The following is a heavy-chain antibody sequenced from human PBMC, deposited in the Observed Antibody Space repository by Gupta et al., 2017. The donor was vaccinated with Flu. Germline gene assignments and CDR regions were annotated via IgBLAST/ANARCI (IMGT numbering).Heavy chain of an antibody. CDR2: INHSGST. V-gene: IGHV4-34*01. CDR3: ARVSPGYSSSWLNWFDP. CDR1: GGAFSGYY. Sequence: QVQLQQWGAGLLKPSETLSLTCAVYGGAFSGYYWSWIRQPPGKGLEWIGEINHSGSTNYNPSLKSRVTISVDTSKNQFSLKLSSVTAADTAVYYCARVSPGYSSSWLNWFDPWGQGTLVTVSS. J-gene: IGHJ5*02. D-gene: IGHD6-13*01.